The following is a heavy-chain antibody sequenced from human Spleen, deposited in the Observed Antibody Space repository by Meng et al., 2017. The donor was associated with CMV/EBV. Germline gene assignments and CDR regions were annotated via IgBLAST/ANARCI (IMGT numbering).Heavy chain of an antibody. CDR3: ATDPSGSYLQY. V-gene: IGHV1-18*04. CDR2: ISTYNGNT. CDR1: GYTFTGYY. D-gene: IGHD1-26*01. Sequence: ASVKVSCKASGYTFTGYYMNWVRQAPGQGLEWMGWISTYNGNTNYAQEFQGRVTMTTDTSTSTAYMELRSLRSDDTAVYYCATDPSGSYLQYWGRGTLVTVSS. J-gene: IGHJ4*02.